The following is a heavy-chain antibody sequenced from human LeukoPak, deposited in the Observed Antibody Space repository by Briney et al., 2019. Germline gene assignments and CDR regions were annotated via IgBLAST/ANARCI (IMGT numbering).Heavy chain of an antibody. CDR3: ARDARPIHPYGMDV. CDR2: IWYDGSNK. CDR1: GFTFSSYG. Sequence: GGSLRLSCAASGFTFSSYGMPWVRQAPGKGLEWVAVIWYDGSNKYYADSVKGRFTISRDNSKNTLYLQMNSLRAEDTAVYYCARDARPIHPYGMDVWGQGTTVTVSS. V-gene: IGHV3-33*01. D-gene: IGHD6-6*01. J-gene: IGHJ6*02.